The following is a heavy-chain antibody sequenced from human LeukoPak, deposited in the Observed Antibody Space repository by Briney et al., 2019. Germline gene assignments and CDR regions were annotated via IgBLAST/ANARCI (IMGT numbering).Heavy chain of an antibody. CDR3: ARDSSRRPQNYDIATSFSTEN. J-gene: IGHJ4*02. CDR2: INPKIGGT. Sequence: ASVKVSCKTSGYTFTDYYIHWVRQAPGQGLESMGWINPKIGGTNYAPRFQGRVSMTSDTSITTAYMQLRRVTSDDTAVYYCARDSSRRPQNYDIATSFSTENWGQGTLVAVSS. V-gene: IGHV1-2*02. D-gene: IGHD3-9*01. CDR1: GYTFTDYY.